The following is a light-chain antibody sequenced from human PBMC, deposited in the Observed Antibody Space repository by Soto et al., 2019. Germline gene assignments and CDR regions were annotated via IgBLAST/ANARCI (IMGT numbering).Light chain of an antibody. Sequence: DIVMTQSPATLSVSPGERATLSCRASQSVSTNLAWYQQKPGQAPRLLIYGASTRATGIPARFSGSGSGTEFTLTISSLQSEDFAVYYCQQYGSSRFTFGQGTRLEIK. CDR2: GAS. CDR1: QSVSTN. V-gene: IGKV3-15*01. J-gene: IGKJ5*01. CDR3: QQYGSSRFT.